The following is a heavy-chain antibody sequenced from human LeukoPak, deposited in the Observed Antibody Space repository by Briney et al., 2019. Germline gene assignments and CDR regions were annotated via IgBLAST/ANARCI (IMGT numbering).Heavy chain of an antibody. CDR3: ARGDRGSLDY. J-gene: IGHJ4*02. V-gene: IGHV1-18*01. D-gene: IGHD3-16*01. Sequence: ASVKVSCKASGYSFTTYGITWVRQAPGQGLEWMGWISAYNGNTNYAQKFQGRVTMTTDTSTSTAYMELGSLRSDDTAVYYCARGDRGSLDYWSQGTLVTVSS. CDR1: GYSFTTYG. CDR2: ISAYNGNT.